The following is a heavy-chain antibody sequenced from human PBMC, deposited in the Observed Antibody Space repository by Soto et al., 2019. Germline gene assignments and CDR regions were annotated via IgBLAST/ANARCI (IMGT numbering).Heavy chain of an antibody. Sequence: GESLKISCKGSGYSFTSYWISWVRQMPGKGLEWMGRIDPSDSYTNYSPSFQGHVTISADKSISTAYLQWSSLKASDTAMYYCARAPPYYYDSSGYYLDYWGQGTLVTVSS. CDR3: ARAPPYYYDSSGYYLDY. V-gene: IGHV5-10-1*01. CDR1: GYSFTSYW. D-gene: IGHD3-22*01. CDR2: IDPSDSYT. J-gene: IGHJ4*02.